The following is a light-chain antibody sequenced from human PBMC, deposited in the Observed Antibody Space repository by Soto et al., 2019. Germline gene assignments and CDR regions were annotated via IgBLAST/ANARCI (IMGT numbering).Light chain of an antibody. V-gene: IGKV1-39*01. CDR1: QRISNY. CDR3: QQSYSSPPT. J-gene: IGKJ2*01. CDR2: AAS. Sequence: DIQMTQSPSSLSASVGDRVTITCRASQRISNYLNWYQHKPGKAPNLLIYAASTLQSGVPSRFSGSRSGTDFTLTITHLQPEDFASYYCQQSYSSPPTFGQGTKLEIK.